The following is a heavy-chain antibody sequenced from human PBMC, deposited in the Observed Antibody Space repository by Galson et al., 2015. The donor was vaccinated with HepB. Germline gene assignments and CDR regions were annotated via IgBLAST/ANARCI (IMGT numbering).Heavy chain of an antibody. Sequence: SLRLSCAASGFTFSDYYMDWVRQAPGRGLEWVGRNRKKGNSDTTECAASVKGRFTVSRDDSKNSLYLRMNSLKTEDTALYYCARAGDSGIYTFDLWGQGVLVTVSS. J-gene: IGHJ4*02. CDR1: GFTFSDYY. CDR2: NRKKGNSDTT. CDR3: ARAGDSGIYTFDL. D-gene: IGHD3-10*01. V-gene: IGHV3-72*01.